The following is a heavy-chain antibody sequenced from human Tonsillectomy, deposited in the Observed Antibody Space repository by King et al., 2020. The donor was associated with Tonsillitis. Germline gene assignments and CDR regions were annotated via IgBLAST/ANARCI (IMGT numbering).Heavy chain of an antibody. Sequence: QVQLVESGGGVVQPGRSLRLSCAASGFSFSDYGMHWVRQAPGKGLEWVAVISYDGSNKYYLDSVKGRFTISRDNSKNTLYLQMNSLRPDDTAVYYCSFLFDITSWGQGTMVIVSS. CDR3: SFLFDITS. D-gene: IGHD3-3*01. CDR2: ISYDGSNK. V-gene: IGHV3-30*03. J-gene: IGHJ3*01. CDR1: GFSFSDYG.